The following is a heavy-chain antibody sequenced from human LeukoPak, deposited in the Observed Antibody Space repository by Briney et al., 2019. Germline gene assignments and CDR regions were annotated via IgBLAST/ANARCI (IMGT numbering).Heavy chain of an antibody. J-gene: IGHJ4*02. V-gene: IGHV3-9*01. Sequence: PGRSLRLSCAASGFTFDDYAMHWVRQAPGKGLEWVSGISWNSGSIGYADSVKGRFTISRDNAKNSLYLQMNSLRAEDTAVYYCARDSWERGYSGYDPDYWGQGTLVTVSS. CDR1: GFTFDDYA. D-gene: IGHD5-12*01. CDR3: ARDSWERGYSGYDPDY. CDR2: ISWNSGSI.